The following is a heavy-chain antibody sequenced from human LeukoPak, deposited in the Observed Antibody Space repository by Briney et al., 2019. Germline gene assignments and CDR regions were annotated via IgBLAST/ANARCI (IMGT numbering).Heavy chain of an antibody. J-gene: IGHJ4*02. Sequence: GGSLRLSCEGSGFTFRNYGFHWLRHAPGKGLQWVAAISHDGSKTYYTDSVKGRFIISKDNSKNTLYLQINSSRPKDTAVYYCAKDELLFASGQLFNDWGQGTLVIVSS. CDR2: ISHDGSKT. V-gene: IGHV3-30*18. CDR1: GFTFRNYG. CDR3: AKDELLFASGQLFND. D-gene: IGHD2-15*01.